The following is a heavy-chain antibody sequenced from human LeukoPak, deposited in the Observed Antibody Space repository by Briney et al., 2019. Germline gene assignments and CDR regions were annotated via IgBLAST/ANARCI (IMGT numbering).Heavy chain of an antibody. D-gene: IGHD7-27*01. J-gene: IGHJ4*02. CDR1: GGSVSDYY. CDR2: IYYTGST. V-gene: IGHV4-59*02. Sequence: SETLSLTCTISGGSVSDYYWIWIRQSPGKGLEWIGYIYYTGSTTYNPSLKSRVTISADTSKNQFSLKLSSVTAADTAVYYCASRKLGNDYWGQGTLVTVSS. CDR3: ASRKLGNDY.